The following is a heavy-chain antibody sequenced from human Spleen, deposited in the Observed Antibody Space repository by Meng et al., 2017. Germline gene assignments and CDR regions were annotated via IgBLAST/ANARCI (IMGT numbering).Heavy chain of an antibody. V-gene: IGHV4-61*02. CDR2: IYTSGST. Sequence: SETLSLTCTVSGGSISRGSYYWSWIRQPAGKGLEWIGRIYTSGSTNYNPSLKSRITISVDTSKNQFSLKLISVAAADTAVYYCASSLGTYYGPTEADYWGQGTMVTVSS. J-gene: IGHJ4*01. CDR3: ASSLGTYYGPTEADY. D-gene: IGHD2/OR15-2a*01. CDR1: GGSISRGSYY.